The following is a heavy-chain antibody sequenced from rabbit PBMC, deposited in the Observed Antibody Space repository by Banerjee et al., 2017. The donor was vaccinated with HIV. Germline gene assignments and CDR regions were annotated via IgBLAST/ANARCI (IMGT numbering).Heavy chain of an antibody. J-gene: IGHJ4*01. V-gene: IGHV1S40*01. CDR1: GFSFSSGYD. Sequence: QSLEESGGGLVQPEGSLTLTCKASGFSFSSGYDMCWVRQAPGKGLEWIGCIYTGSGHTYYASWAKGRFTISKTSSTTVTLQMTSLTAADTATYFCARGDYVYTHNLWGQGTLVTVS. CDR3: ARGDYVYTHNL. D-gene: IGHD6-1*01. CDR2: IYTGSGHT.